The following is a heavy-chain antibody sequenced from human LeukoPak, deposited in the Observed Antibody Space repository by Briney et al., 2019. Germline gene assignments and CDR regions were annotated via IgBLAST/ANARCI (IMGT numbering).Heavy chain of an antibody. J-gene: IGHJ6*03. V-gene: IGHV1-18*01. CDR1: GYTFTNYG. Sequence: ASVKVSCKTSGYTFTNYGVSWVRQARGQGLEWMGWISTYNGDTNYPQKLQGRVTMTADTPTSTAYMELRSLRSDDTAVYYCALLYCSGGSCHLGDYYMDVWGKGTTVTVSS. CDR3: ALLYCSGGSCHLGDYYMDV. CDR2: ISTYNGDT. D-gene: IGHD2-15*01.